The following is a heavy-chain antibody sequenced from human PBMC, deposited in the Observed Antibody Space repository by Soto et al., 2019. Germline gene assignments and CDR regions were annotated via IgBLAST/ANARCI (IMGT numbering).Heavy chain of an antibody. CDR2: FDPEDGET. CDR3: ATVTAAAGRMYYYYMDV. D-gene: IGHD6-13*01. CDR1: GYTFTSYD. Sequence: ASVKVSCKASGYTFTSYDLNWVRQAPGKGLEWMGGFDPEDGETIYAQKFQGRVTMTEDTSTDTAYMELSSLRSEDTAVYYCATVTAAAGRMYYYYMDVWGKGTTVTVSS. V-gene: IGHV1-24*01. J-gene: IGHJ6*03.